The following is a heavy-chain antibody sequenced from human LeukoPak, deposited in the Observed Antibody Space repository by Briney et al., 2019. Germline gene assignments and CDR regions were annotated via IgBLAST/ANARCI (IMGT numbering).Heavy chain of an antibody. J-gene: IGHJ3*02. Sequence: SETLSLTCTVSGGSISSYYWSWIRQPPGKGLEWIGYIYYSGSTNYNPSLKSRVTISVDTSKNQFSLKLSSVTAADTAVYYCARGSGLWGAFDIRGQGTMVTVSS. D-gene: IGHD2-8*02. CDR3: ARGSGLWGAFDI. CDR1: GGSISSYY. V-gene: IGHV4-59*01. CDR2: IYYSGST.